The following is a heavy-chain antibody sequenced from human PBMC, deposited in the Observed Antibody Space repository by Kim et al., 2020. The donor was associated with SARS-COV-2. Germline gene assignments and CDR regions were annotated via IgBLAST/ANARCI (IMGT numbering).Heavy chain of an antibody. V-gene: IGHV4-59*08. Sequence: SETLSLTCTVSGGSISTHYWTWIRQPPGKGLEWIGFVYYTGSTNYNPSLKSRVTISIDTSKNQFSLRLSSVTAADTAVYYCARRVAVTAIYAFDIWGQGTMVTVSS. CDR3: ARRVAVTAIYAFDI. J-gene: IGHJ3*02. CDR2: VYYTGST. CDR1: GGSISTHY. D-gene: IGHD2-21*02.